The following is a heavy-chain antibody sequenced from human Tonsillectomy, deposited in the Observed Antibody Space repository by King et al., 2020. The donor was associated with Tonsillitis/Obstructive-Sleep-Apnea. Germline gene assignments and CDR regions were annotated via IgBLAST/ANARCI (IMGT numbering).Heavy chain of an antibody. J-gene: IGHJ6*03. CDR2: INHSGST. Sequence: VQLQQWGAGLLKPSETLSLTCGVYGGSFSGYYWSWIRQPPGKGLEWIGEINHSGSTDYNSSLKSRVTISRDTTKNQFSLWLTSVTAADTAVYYCGTNAGDYYYYMDVWGKGTTVTVSS. V-gene: IGHV4-34*01. CDR3: GTNAGDYYYYMDV. CDR1: GGSFSGYY. D-gene: IGHD2-2*01.